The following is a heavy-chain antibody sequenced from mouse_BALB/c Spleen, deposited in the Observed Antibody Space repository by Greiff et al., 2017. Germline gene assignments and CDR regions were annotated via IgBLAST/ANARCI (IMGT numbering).Heavy chain of an antibody. D-gene: IGHD1-2*01. CDR2: IRNKANGYTT. CDR3: ARITADWFAY. CDR1: GFTFTDYY. J-gene: IGHJ3*01. V-gene: IGHV7-3*02. Sequence: EVKLQESGGGLVQPGGSLRLSCATSGFTFTDYYMSWVRQPPGKALEWLGFIRNKANGYTTEYSASVKGRFTISRDNPQSILYLQMNTLRAEDSATYYCARITADWFAYWGQGTLVTVSA.